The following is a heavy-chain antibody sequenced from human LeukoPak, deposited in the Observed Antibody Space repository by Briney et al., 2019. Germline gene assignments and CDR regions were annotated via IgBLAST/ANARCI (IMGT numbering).Heavy chain of an antibody. CDR1: GLTFSSYA. D-gene: IGHD3-16*01. Sequence: PWGSLRLSCTASGLTFSSYAMSWVRQAPGKGLEWVSVISGSGGSTFYGDSVKGRFTISRDNSKNTLYLQMNSLRAEDTAVYYCAKDGVVTITFEYWGQGTLVTVSS. V-gene: IGHV3-23*01. CDR3: AKDGVVTITFEY. CDR2: ISGSGGST. J-gene: IGHJ4*02.